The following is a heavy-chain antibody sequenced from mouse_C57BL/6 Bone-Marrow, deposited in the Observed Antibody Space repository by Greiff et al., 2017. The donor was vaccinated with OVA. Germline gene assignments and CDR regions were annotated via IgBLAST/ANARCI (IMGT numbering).Heavy chain of an antibody. V-gene: IGHV5-17*01. CDR3: AGWLLRDYYAMDY. D-gene: IGHD2-3*01. CDR2: ISSGSSTI. CDR1: GFTFSDYG. J-gene: IGHJ4*01. Sequence: EVNVVESGGGLVKPGGSLKLSCAASGFTFSDYGMHWVRQAPEKGLEWVAYISSGSSTIYYADTVKGRFTISRDNAKNTLFLQMTSLRSEDTAMYYCAGWLLRDYYAMDYWGQGTSVTVSS.